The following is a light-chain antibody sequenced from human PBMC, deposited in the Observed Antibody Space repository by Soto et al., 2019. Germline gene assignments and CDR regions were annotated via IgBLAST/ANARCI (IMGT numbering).Light chain of an antibody. J-gene: IGKJ4*01. Sequence: EIVLTQSPGTLSLSPGERATLSCRASQSVRSSNLAWYQQKPGQAPRCLIYAASSRSTGIPDRFSGSGSGTDFTLTISRLEPEDFAVYYCQQYGSSPLTFGGGTKVEIK. CDR3: QQYGSSPLT. V-gene: IGKV3-20*01. CDR1: QSVRSSN. CDR2: AAS.